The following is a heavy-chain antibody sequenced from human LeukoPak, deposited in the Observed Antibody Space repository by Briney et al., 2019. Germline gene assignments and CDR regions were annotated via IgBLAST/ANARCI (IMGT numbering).Heavy chain of an antibody. J-gene: IGHJ4*02. V-gene: IGHV3-11*01. CDR2: ISSSGSTI. CDR1: GFTFSDFY. CDR3: VRRRYNWNAIDY. D-gene: IGHD1-20*01. Sequence: GGFLRLSCAASGFTFSDFYMSWIRQAPGKGLEWVSYISSSGSTIYYADSVKGRFTISRDNAKNSLYLQMNSLRAEDTAVYYCVRRRYNWNAIDYWGQGTLVTVSS.